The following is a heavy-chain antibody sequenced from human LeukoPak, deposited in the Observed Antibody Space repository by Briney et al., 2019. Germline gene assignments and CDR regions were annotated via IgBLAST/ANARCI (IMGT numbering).Heavy chain of an antibody. CDR1: GYTFTGYY. J-gene: IGHJ4*02. D-gene: IGHD3-22*01. CDR2: INPNSGGT. CDR3: AREHTAGYDSSGPFDY. V-gene: IGHV1-2*02. Sequence: GASVKVSCKASGYTFTGYYMHWVRQAPGQGLEWMGCINPNSGGTNYAQKFQGRVTMTRDTSISTAYMELSRLRSDDTAVYYCAREHTAGYDSSGPFDYWGQGTLVTVSS.